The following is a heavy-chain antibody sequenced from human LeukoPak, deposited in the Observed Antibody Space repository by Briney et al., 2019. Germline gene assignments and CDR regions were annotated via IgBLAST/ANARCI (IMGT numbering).Heavy chain of an antibody. CDR1: RFTFSSYV. Sequence: PGGSLRLSCAASRFTFSSYVMHWVRQAPGKGLEWVAVIWYDGSNKYYADSVKGRFTISRDNSKNTLCLQMNSLRAEDTAVYYCAKSQTQWLVRGFDYWGQGTLVAVSS. D-gene: IGHD6-19*01. CDR3: AKSQTQWLVRGFDY. CDR2: IWYDGSNK. V-gene: IGHV3-33*06. J-gene: IGHJ4*02.